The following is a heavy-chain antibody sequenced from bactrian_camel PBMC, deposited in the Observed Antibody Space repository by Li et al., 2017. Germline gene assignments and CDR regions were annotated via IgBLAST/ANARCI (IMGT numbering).Heavy chain of an antibody. D-gene: IGHD7*01. CDR1: GLTFDFYP. V-gene: IGHV3S1*01. CDR2: IDTGRANA. CDR3: TKGVGNWFIAYAY. Sequence: HVQLVESGGGSVRAGGSLTLSCTGSGLTFDFYPMNWVRQAPGKGLEWVASIDTGRANAYYDDSVKGRFTISRDDAKNSLKLQLNNLESRDTAVYYCTKGVGNWFIAYAYWGQGTQVTVS. J-gene: IGHJ4*01.